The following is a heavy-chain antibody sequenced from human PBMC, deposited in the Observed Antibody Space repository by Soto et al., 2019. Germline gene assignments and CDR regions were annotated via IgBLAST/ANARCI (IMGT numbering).Heavy chain of an antibody. V-gene: IGHV3-23*01. CDR3: AREPRYCRGGSCSITGDAYDI. D-gene: IGHD2-15*01. J-gene: IGHJ3*02. CDR1: GFTFSTYA. Sequence: GGSLRLSCAASGFTFSTYAMSWVRQAPGKGLKWVSVISGSGGDTYYADSVKGRFTIARDNSKNTLSLQMNSLRAEDTAVYYCAREPRYCRGGSCSITGDAYDIWGQGTMVTVSS. CDR2: ISGSGGDT.